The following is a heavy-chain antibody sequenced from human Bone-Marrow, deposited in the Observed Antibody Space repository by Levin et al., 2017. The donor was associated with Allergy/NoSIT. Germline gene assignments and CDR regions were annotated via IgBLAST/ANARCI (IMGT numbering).Heavy chain of an antibody. CDR1: GFTFNNYA. J-gene: IGHJ6*02. CDR2: IKWDGYTS. CDR3: AKDRGYTYSWEDSYDMDA. V-gene: IGHV3-43D*04. Sequence: PAASVKVSCAASGFTFNNYAMHWVRQSPGKGLEWVSLIKWDGYTSYYADSVKGRFTISRDNSRNSLYLQMNSLRPEDTALYDCAKDRGYTYSWEDSYDMDAWGQGTTVTVSS. D-gene: IGHD5-18*01.